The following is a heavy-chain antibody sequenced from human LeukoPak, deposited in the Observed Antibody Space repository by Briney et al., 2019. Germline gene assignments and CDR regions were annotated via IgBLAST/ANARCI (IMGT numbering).Heavy chain of an antibody. Sequence: GGSLRLSCAASGFTFSTYWMHWVRQAPGKGLVWFSRINSDGSSTSYADSVKGRFTISRDNAKNTLYLQMNSLRAEDTAVYYCARARYYYDSSGYYSSDAFDIWGRGTMVTVSS. D-gene: IGHD3-22*01. CDR2: INSDGSST. CDR1: GFTFSTYW. CDR3: ARARYYYDSSGYYSSDAFDI. V-gene: IGHV3-74*01. J-gene: IGHJ3*02.